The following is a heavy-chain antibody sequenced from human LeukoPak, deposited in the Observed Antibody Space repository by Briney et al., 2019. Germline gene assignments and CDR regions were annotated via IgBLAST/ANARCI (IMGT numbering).Heavy chain of an antibody. J-gene: IGHJ4*02. Sequence: GGSLRLSCAASGFTFSDAWMSWVRQAPGKGLEWVSSISSSSSYIYYADSVKGRFTISRDNAKNSLYLQMNSLRAEDTAVYYCAREGELPGDYWGQGTLVTVSS. CDR3: AREGELPGDY. CDR2: ISSSSSYI. V-gene: IGHV3-21*01. CDR1: GFTFSDAW. D-gene: IGHD1-26*01.